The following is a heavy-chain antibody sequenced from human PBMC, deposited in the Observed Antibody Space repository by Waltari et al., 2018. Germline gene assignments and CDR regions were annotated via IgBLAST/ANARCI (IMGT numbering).Heavy chain of an antibody. CDR1: GGSISSYY. V-gene: IGHV4-59*01. J-gene: IGHJ5*02. Sequence: QVQLQESGPGLVKPSETLSLTCTVSGGSISSYYWSWIRQPPGKGLEWIGYIYYSGSTNSNPSLKSRVTISVDTSKNQFSLKLSSVTAADTAVYYCARGGGYCSGGSCYWFDPWGQGTLVTVSS. CDR2: IYYSGST. CDR3: ARGGGYCSGGSCYWFDP. D-gene: IGHD2-15*01.